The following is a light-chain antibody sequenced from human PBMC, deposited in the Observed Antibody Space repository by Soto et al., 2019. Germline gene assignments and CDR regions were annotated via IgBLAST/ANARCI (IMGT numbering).Light chain of an antibody. J-gene: IGLJ1*01. CDR3: AAWDDSLNGPGYV. CDR2: SNN. Sequence: QSVLTQPPSASGTPGQRVTISCAGSSSNIGRNTVNWYQQLPGTAPKLLIYSNNQRPSGVPDRFSGSKSGTSASLAISGLQSEDEADYYCAAWDDSLNGPGYVFGTGTKLTV. CDR1: SSNIGRNT. V-gene: IGLV1-44*01.